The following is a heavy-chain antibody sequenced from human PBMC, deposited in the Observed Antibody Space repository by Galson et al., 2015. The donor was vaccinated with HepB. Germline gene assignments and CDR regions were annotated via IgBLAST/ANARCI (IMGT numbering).Heavy chain of an antibody. CDR2: ISYDGSNK. J-gene: IGHJ4*02. CDR1: GFTFSSYA. CDR3: ARTTASDY. D-gene: IGHD1-1*01. V-gene: IGHV3-30*04. Sequence: SLRLSCAASGFTFSSYAMHWVRQAPGKGLEWVAVISYDGSNKYYADSVKGRFTISRDNSKNTLYLQMNSLRAEDTAVYYCARTTASDYWGQGTLVTVSS.